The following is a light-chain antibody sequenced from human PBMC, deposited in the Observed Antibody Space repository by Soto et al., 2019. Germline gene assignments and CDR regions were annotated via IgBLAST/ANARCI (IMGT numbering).Light chain of an antibody. Sequence: EIVLTQSPGTLSLSPRERATLSCRASQSVANAYLAWYQHKVGQSPRLLIYGASNRAPGIPDRFSGSGSGTDFTLTTSRLEPEDFAVYYCQQYAASPRTFGQRTQVEVK. CDR2: GAS. CDR1: QSVANAY. J-gene: IGKJ1*01. V-gene: IGKV3-20*01. CDR3: QQYAASPRT.